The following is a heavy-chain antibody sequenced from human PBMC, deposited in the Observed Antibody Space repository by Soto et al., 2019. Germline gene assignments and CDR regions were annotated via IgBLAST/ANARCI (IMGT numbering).Heavy chain of an antibody. CDR1: GGTFSSYA. Sequence: ASGKVSCKASGGTFSSYAISWVRQAPGRGLEWMGGIIPIFGTANYAQKFQGRVTITADESTSTAYMELSSLRSEDTAVYYCARPSGRTYYYDSSGYSNYYYGMDVWGQGTTVTVSS. V-gene: IGHV1-69*13. CDR3: ARPSGRTYYYDSSGYSNYYYGMDV. CDR2: IIPIFGTA. J-gene: IGHJ6*02. D-gene: IGHD3-22*01.